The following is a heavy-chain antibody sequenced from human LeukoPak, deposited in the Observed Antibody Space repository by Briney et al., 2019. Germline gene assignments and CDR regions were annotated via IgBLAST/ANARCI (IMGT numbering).Heavy chain of an antibody. CDR2: IYPGDSDT. CDR3: ARAGLRFLEWLSYFDP. J-gene: IGHJ5*02. Sequence: GESLKISCKGSGYSFTSYWIGWVRQMPGKGLEWMGIIYPGDSDTRYSPSFQGQVTISADKSISTAYLQWSSLKASDTAMYYCARAGLRFLEWLSYFDPWGQGTLVTVSS. V-gene: IGHV5-51*01. CDR1: GYSFTSYW. D-gene: IGHD3-3*01.